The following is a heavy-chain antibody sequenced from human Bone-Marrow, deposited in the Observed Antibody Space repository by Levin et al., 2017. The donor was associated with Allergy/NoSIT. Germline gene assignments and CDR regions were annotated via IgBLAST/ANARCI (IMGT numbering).Heavy chain of an antibody. V-gene: IGHV1-69*06. CDR3: ATLGGPTVTTTDFSYYYYYGMDV. Sequence: SVKVSCKASGGTFSSYAISWVRQAPGQGLEWMGGIIPIFGTANYAQKFQRRVTITADKSTSTAYMELSSLRSEDTAVYYCATLGGPTVTTTDFSYYYYYGMDVWGQGTTVTVSS. CDR1: GGTFSSYA. CDR2: IIPIFGTA. D-gene: IGHD4-17*01. J-gene: IGHJ6*02.